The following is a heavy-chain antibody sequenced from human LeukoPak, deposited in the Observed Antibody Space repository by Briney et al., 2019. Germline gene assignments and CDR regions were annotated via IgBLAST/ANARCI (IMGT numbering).Heavy chain of an antibody. D-gene: IGHD5-18*01. CDR3: AREEDTAMVGYYYYMDV. Sequence: SETLSLTCTVSGGSISSSSYYWGWIRQPPGKGLEWIGSIYYSGSTYYNPSLKSRVTISVDKSKNQFSLKLSSVTAADTAVYYCAREEDTAMVGYYYYMDVWGKGTTVTVSS. CDR2: IYYSGST. CDR1: GGSISSSSYY. V-gene: IGHV4-39*07. J-gene: IGHJ6*03.